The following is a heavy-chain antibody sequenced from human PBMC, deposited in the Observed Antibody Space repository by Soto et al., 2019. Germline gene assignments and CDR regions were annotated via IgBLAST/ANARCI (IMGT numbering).Heavy chain of an antibody. CDR3: TRLSVGELLFL. D-gene: IGHD3-10*01. CDR2: IRSKANSYAT. Sequence: HPGGSLRLSCAASGFTFSGSAMHWVRQASGKGLEWVGRIRSKANSYATAYAASVKGRFTISRDDSKNTAYLQMNSLKTEDTAVYYCTRLSVGELLFLWGQGTLVTVSS. J-gene: IGHJ4*02. V-gene: IGHV3-73*01. CDR1: GFTFSGSA.